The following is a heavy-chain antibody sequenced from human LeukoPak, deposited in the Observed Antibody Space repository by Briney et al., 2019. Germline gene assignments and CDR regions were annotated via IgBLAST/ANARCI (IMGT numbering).Heavy chain of an antibody. Sequence: GGSLRLSCAASGFTVSSNYMSWVRQAPGKGLEWVSVIYSGGSTYYADSVKGRFTISRDNSKNTLYLQMNSLRAEDTAVYYSARDLGSASLFYYYGMDVWGQGTTVTVSS. CDR2: IYSGGST. V-gene: IGHV3-66*01. CDR1: GFTVSSNY. D-gene: IGHD2-2*01. CDR3: ARDLGSASLFYYYGMDV. J-gene: IGHJ6*02.